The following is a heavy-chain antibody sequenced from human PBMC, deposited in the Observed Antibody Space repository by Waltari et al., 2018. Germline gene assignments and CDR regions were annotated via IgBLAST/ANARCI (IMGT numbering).Heavy chain of an antibody. CDR2: ISGPALTT. CDR1: GFTFISCA. J-gene: IGHJ4*02. V-gene: IGHV3-23*01. D-gene: IGHD6-13*01. Sequence: EVQLLESGGGLVQPGGSLRLSCAASGFTFISCAMPWVRQAPGKGLEWVSSISGPALTTFYAESVKGRFSVSRDNSKNTLYLQINGLRADDTAVYYCAKAGGIAAAEFQFDFWGRGTLVTVSS. CDR3: AKAGGIAAAEFQFDF.